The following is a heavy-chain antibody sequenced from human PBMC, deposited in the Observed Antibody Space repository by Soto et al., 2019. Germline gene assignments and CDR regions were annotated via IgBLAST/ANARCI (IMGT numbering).Heavy chain of an antibody. D-gene: IGHD2-15*01. J-gene: IGHJ6*02. CDR2: IKSKTDGGTT. CDR1: GFTFSNAW. Sequence: EVQLVESGGGLVKPGGSLRLSCAASGFTFSNAWMNWVRQAPGKGLEWVGRIKSKTDGGTTDYAAPVKGRFTISRDDSKNTLYLQMNSLKTEDTAAYYCTTDPVRLGYCSGGSCYDYYYGMDVWGQGTTVTVSS. V-gene: IGHV3-15*07. CDR3: TTDPVRLGYCSGGSCYDYYYGMDV.